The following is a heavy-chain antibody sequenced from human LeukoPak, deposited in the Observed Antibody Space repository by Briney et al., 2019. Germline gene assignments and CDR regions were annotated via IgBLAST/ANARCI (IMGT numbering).Heavy chain of an antibody. D-gene: IGHD3-22*01. CDR3: AGPYDNNGYDAFDI. CDR2: INHSGST. CDR1: GGSFSGYY. J-gene: IGHJ3*02. Sequence: SETLSLTCAVYGGSFSGYYWSWIRQPPGKGLEWIGEINHSGSTNYNPSLKSRVTISVDTSKNQFSLKLNSVTAADTAVYYCAGPYDNNGYDAFDIWGQGTLATVSS. V-gene: IGHV4-34*01.